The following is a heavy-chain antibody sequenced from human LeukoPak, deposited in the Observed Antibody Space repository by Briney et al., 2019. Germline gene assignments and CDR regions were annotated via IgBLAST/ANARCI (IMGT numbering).Heavy chain of an antibody. J-gene: IGHJ5*02. D-gene: IGHD3-16*01. CDR3: ARVVSVCCYDYVWGSGNVNWFDP. CDR1: GYFFTDFY. CDR2: INPNSGGT. V-gene: IGHV1-2*02. Sequence: ASVKVSCKTSGYFFTDFYMHWVRQAPGQGLEWMGWINPNSGGTYYAQQFQGRVTMTRDTSISTGSMELSSLRSEDTAVYYCARVVSVCCYDYVWGSGNVNWFDPWGQGTLVTVSS.